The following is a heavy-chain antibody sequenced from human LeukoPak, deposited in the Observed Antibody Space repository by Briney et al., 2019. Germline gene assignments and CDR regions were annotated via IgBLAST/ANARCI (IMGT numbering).Heavy chain of an antibody. CDR3: AKDRGGRVSGYEGADY. CDR1: GFTFGRYA. J-gene: IGHJ4*02. CDR2: ISGSGTYT. Sequence: GGSLRLSCAASGFTFGRYAMNRVRQAPGKGLEWLSAISGSGTYTYYPDSVKGRFTISRDNSKNTLYLQMSSLRADDTAVYYCAKDRGGRVSGYEGADYWGQGTLVTVSS. D-gene: IGHD3-10*01. V-gene: IGHV3-23*01.